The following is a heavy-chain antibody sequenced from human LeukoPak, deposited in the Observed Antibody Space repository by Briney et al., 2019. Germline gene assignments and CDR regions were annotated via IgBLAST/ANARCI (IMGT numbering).Heavy chain of an antibody. V-gene: IGHV1-46*01. CDR1: GYTFTSYY. Sequence: ASVKVSCKASGYTFTSYYMHWVRQAPGQGLEWMGIINPSGGSTSYAQKFQGRVTMTRDTSTSTVYMELSSLRSEDTAVYYCARDGTQLLWFGELPHFIDYWAREPWSPSPQ. J-gene: IGHJ4*02. CDR3: ARDGTQLLWFGELPHFIDY. D-gene: IGHD3-10*01. CDR2: INPSGGST.